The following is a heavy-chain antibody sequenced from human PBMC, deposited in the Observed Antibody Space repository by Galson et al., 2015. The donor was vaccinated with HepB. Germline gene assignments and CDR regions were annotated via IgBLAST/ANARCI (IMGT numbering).Heavy chain of an antibody. CDR1: GFTFSSYG. CDR3: AKDGLEDAFDI. Sequence: SLRLSCAASGFTFSSYGMHWVRQAPGKGLEWVAVISYDGSNKYYADSVKGRFTISRDNSKNTLYLQMNSLRAEDTAVYYCAKDGLEDAFDIWGQGTMVTVSS. J-gene: IGHJ3*02. V-gene: IGHV3-30*18. D-gene: IGHD3-10*01. CDR2: ISYDGSNK.